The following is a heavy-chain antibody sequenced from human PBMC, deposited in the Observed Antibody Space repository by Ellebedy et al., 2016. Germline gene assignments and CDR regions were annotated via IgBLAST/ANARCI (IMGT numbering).Heavy chain of an antibody. Sequence: GESLKISXKGSGYSFTSYWIGWVRQMPGKGLEWMGIIYPGDSDTRYSPSFQGQVTISADKSISTAYLQWSSLKASDTAMYYCARHYGDYVNGYYYYYYYMDVWGKGTTVTVSS. CDR1: GYSFTSYW. D-gene: IGHD4-17*01. V-gene: IGHV5-51*01. J-gene: IGHJ6*03. CDR2: IYPGDSDT. CDR3: ARHYGDYVNGYYYYYYYMDV.